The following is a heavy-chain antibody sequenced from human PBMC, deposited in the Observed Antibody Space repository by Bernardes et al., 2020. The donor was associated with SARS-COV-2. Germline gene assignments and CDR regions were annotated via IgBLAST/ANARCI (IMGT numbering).Heavy chain of an antibody. V-gene: IGHV4-34*01. CDR3: ARRPVAGSVDY. D-gene: IGHD6-19*01. CDR2: INHDEST. CDR1: GESFSGHY. Sequence: SETLSLTCAVYGESFSGHYWTWIRQRPGKGLEWIGEINHDESTTYNPSLKSRVTISADTSKNQFSLKVTSVTAADTAIYYCARRPVAGSVDYWGQGTLVSVSS. J-gene: IGHJ4*02.